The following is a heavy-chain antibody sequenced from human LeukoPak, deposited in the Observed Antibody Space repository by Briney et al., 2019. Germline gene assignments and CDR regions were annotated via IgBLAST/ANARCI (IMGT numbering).Heavy chain of an antibody. Sequence: SETLSLTCTVSGYSISSGYYWGWIRQPPGKGLEWIGSIYHSGSTYYNPSLKSRVTISVDTSKNQFSLKLSSVTAADTAVYYCARVRGAAAIDYWGQGTLVTVSS. CDR3: ARVRGAAAIDY. D-gene: IGHD6-25*01. CDR1: GYSISSGYY. CDR2: IYHSGST. V-gene: IGHV4-38-2*02. J-gene: IGHJ4*02.